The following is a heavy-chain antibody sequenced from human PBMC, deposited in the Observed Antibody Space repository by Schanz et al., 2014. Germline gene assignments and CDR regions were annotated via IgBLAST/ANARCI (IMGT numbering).Heavy chain of an antibody. D-gene: IGHD4-17*01. J-gene: IGHJ3*02. CDR2: INTGVNT. CDR3: ARKMKLGVYGGKGHDSLDI. V-gene: IGHV3-23*04. Sequence: VQVVQSGGGLVKPGGSLRLSCAASGFTFGDYAMTWVRQAPGKGLEWVSAINTGVNTYYADSVRGRFTMSRDNSKNTLYLQMNTLRAEDTAVYYCARKMKLGVYGGKGHDSLDIWGQGTMVTVSS. CDR1: GFTFGDYA.